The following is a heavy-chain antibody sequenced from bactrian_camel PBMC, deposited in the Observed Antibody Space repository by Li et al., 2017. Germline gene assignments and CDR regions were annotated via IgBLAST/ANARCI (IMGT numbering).Heavy chain of an antibody. Sequence: HVQLVESGGDLVRPGGSLRLSCLASGFTFSSTYLRWVCQAPGKTLEWVSSINSDGSNTYYADSVKGRFTISRDNAKNTVYLQMDSLKSEDGPVLLCHQWDGLGSRLCSLGPGDPGHRL. J-gene: IGHJ4*01. CDR3: HQWDGLGSRLCS. CDR1: GFTFSSTY. D-gene: IGHD1*01. CDR2: INSDGSNT. V-gene: IGHV3-2*01.